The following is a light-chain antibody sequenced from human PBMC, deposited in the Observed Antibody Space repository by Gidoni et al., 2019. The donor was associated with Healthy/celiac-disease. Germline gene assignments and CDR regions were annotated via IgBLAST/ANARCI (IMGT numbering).Light chain of an antibody. CDR1: QGISSY. CDR2: AAS. Sequence: AIRITQSPSSLSASTGDRVTITCRASQGISSYLAWYQQKPGKAPKLLIYAASTLQSGVPSRFSGSGSGTDFTLTISCLQSEDFATYYCQQYYSTLTFGGGTKVEIK. CDR3: QQYYSTLT. J-gene: IGKJ4*01. V-gene: IGKV1-8*01.